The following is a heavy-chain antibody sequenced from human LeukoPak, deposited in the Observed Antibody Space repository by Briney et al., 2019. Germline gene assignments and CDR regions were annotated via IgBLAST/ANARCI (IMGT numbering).Heavy chain of an antibody. J-gene: IGHJ6*03. CDR1: GGTFSSYA. CDR3: ARLNIVRPYYCYMDV. Sequence: ASVKVSCKASGGTFSSYAISWVRQAPGQGLEWMGGIIPIFGTANYAQKFQGRVTITTDESTSTAYMELSSLRSEDTAVYYCARLNIVRPYYCYMDVWGKGTTVTVSS. D-gene: IGHD2/OR15-2a*01. V-gene: IGHV1-69*05. CDR2: IIPIFGTA.